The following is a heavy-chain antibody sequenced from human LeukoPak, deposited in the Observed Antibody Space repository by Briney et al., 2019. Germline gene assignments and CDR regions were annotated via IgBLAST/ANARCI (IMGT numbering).Heavy chain of an antibody. CDR2: ISYDGSNK. Sequence: PGGSLRLSCAPSGFTFSRHGMHWVRQAPGKGLEWVAVISYDGSNKYYADSVKGRFTISRDNSKNTLYLQMNSLRAEDTAVYYCAKGDTSDTQSWGQGTLVTVSS. CDR3: AKGDTSDTQS. V-gene: IGHV3-30*18. J-gene: IGHJ5*02. CDR1: GFTFSRHG. D-gene: IGHD2-2*02.